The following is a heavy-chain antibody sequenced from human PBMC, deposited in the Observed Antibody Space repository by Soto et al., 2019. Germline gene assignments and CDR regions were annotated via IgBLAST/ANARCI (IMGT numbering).Heavy chain of an antibody. D-gene: IGHD2-15*01. Sequence: HPGGSLRLSCAASGFTFINYAMTWVRQAPGKGLEWVSTISGSGGSTYYADSVKGRFTISRDNSKNTLYMQMNSLRAEDTAVYYCARDIRWCSGGICYLTTTKGYAFDLWGQGTLVTVSS. CDR3: ARDIRWCSGGICYLTTTKGYAFDL. J-gene: IGHJ3*01. CDR2: ISGSGGST. CDR1: GFTFINYA. V-gene: IGHV3-23*01.